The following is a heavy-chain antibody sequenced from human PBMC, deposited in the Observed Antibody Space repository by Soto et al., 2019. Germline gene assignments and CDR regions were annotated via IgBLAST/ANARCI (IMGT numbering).Heavy chain of an antibody. V-gene: IGHV3-30-3*01. J-gene: IGHJ3*02. D-gene: IGHD5-12*01. Sequence: QVQLVESGGGVVQPGRSLRLSCAASGFTFSSYAMHWVRQAPGKGLEWVAVISYDGSNKYYADSVKGRFTISRDNSKNTMYLQMNSLRAEDTAVYYCAREPTITHIVATLFDIWGQGTMVTVSS. CDR3: AREPTITHIVATLFDI. CDR1: GFTFSSYA. CDR2: ISYDGSNK.